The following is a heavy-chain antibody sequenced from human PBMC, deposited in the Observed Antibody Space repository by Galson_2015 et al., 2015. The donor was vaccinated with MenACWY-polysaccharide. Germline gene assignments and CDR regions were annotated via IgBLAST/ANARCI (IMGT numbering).Heavy chain of an antibody. CDR2: ISGSSSTI. J-gene: IGHJ4*02. D-gene: IGHD5-18*01. CDR1: GFTFSTYS. CDR3: ARVRYSTGKYRFDY. Sequence: SLRLSCAASGFTFSTYSMPWVRQAPGKGLEWVSYISGSSSTIYYADSVKGRFTISRDNAKNSLYLQMDSLRDDDAAVYYCARVRYSTGKYRFDYWGQGTLVAVSS. V-gene: IGHV3-48*02.